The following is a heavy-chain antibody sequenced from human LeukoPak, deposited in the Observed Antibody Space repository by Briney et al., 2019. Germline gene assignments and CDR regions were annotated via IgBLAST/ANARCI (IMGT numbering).Heavy chain of an antibody. J-gene: IGHJ4*02. Sequence: GGSLRLSCAASGFTFSSYWMHWVLQAPGKGLVWVSRINSDGSSTTYADSVKGRFTISRDNAKNALYLQMNSLRAEDAGVYYCASERWLQYWGQGTLVTVSS. D-gene: IGHD5-24*01. V-gene: IGHV3-74*01. CDR2: INSDGSST. CDR1: GFTFSSYW. CDR3: ASERWLQY.